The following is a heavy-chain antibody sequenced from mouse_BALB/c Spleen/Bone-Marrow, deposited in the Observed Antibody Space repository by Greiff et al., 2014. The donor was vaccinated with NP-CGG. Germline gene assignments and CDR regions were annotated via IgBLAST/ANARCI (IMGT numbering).Heavy chain of an antibody. V-gene: IGHV1-15*01. CDR2: IDPETGGT. CDR1: GYTFTDYE. D-gene: IGHD2-1*01. Sequence: VQLQQSGAELVRPGASVTLSCKASGYTFTDYEMHWVKQTPAHDLEWIGAIDPETGGTAYNQKFKGKATLTADKSSSTAYMELRSLTSEDSAVYYCTRWDGNYGWFAYWGQGTLVTVSA. CDR3: TRWDGNYGWFAY. J-gene: IGHJ3*01.